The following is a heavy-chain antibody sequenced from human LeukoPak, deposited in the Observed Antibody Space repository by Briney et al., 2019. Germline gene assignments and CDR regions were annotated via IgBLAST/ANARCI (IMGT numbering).Heavy chain of an antibody. D-gene: IGHD1-26*01. V-gene: IGHV3-74*01. CDR3: ARGASGSYYVDY. J-gene: IGHJ4*02. CDR1: GFTFSNYW. Sequence: GGSLRLSCATSGFTFSNYWMHWVRQAPGKGLVCVSRINTDGSTTNYADSVKGRFTISRDNAKNTVYLQMNSLRAEDTAVYYCARGASGSYYVDYWGQGILVTVSS. CDR2: INTDGSTT.